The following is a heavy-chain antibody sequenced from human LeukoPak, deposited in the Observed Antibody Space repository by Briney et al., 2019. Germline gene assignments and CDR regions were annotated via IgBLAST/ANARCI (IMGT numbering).Heavy chain of an antibody. Sequence: PSETLSLTCTASGGSISSGDYYWSWIRQPPGKGLEWIGYIYYSGSTYYNPSLKSRVTISVDTSKNQFSLKLSSVTAADTAVYYCARVPYYYDSSGYFDAFDIWGQGTMVTVSS. J-gene: IGHJ3*02. V-gene: IGHV4-30-4*01. CDR3: ARVPYYYDSSGYFDAFDI. CDR1: GGSISSGDYY. CDR2: IYYSGST. D-gene: IGHD3-22*01.